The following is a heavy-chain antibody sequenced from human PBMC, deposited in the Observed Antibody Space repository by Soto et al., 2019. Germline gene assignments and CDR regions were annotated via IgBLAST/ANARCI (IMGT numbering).Heavy chain of an antibody. D-gene: IGHD6-19*01. CDR2: IYYSGST. CDR3: ARLVQWLDTSYIY. CDR1: GGSISSYY. J-gene: IGHJ4*02. Sequence: PSETLSLTCTVSGGSISSYYWSWSRQPPGKGLEWIGSIYYSGSTYYNPSLKSRVTISVDTSKNQFSLKLSSVTAADTAVYYCARLVQWLDTSYIYWGQGTLVTVSS. V-gene: IGHV4-39*01.